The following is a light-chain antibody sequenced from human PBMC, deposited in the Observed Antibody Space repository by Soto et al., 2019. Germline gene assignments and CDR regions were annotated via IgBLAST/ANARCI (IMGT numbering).Light chain of an antibody. CDR1: SSNIGAGSD. V-gene: IGLV1-40*01. Sequence: QAVLTQPPSVSGAPGQRVTISCTGSSSNIGAGSDVHWYQQVPGTAPKLLIYGNSNRPSGVPDRFFGSKSGTSASLAISGLQAEDEADYYCQSSDSSLSGWVFGGGTKVTVL. J-gene: IGLJ3*02. CDR3: QSSDSSLSGWV. CDR2: GNS.